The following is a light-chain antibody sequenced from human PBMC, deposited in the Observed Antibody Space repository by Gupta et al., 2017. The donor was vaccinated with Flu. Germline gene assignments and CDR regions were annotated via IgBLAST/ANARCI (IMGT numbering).Light chain of an antibody. CDR2: AAS. CDR3: QQSYSTPIT. J-gene: IGKJ5*01. CDR1: QSISSY. Sequence: DIQMTQSPSSLSASVGDRVTITCRASQSISSYLNWYQQKPGKAPQLLIYAASSLQSGVPSRFSGSGSGTDFTLTISSLQPEDFATYYCQQSYSTPITFGQGIRLEIK. V-gene: IGKV1-39*01.